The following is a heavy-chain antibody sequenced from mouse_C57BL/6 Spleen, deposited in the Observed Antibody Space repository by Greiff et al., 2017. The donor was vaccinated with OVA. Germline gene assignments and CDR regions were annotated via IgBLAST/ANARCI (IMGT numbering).Heavy chain of an antibody. J-gene: IGHJ3*01. V-gene: IGHV1-19*01. CDR1: GYTFTDYY. D-gene: IGHD2-12*01. CDR3: ARSNPVYDGAWFAY. CDR2: INPYNGGT. Sequence: EVQLQESGPVLVKPGASVKMSCKASGYTFTDYYMNWVKQSHGTSLEWIGVINPYNGGTSYNQKFKGKATLTVDKSSSTAYMELNSLTSEDSAVYYCARSNPVYDGAWFAYWGQGTLVTVSA.